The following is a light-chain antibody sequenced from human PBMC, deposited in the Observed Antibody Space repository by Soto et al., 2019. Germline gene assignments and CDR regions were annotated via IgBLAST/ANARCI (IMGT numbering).Light chain of an antibody. J-gene: IGLJ1*01. CDR3: QSYDSRLTAYV. CDR1: ISSIGAGYD. Sequence: QSVLTQPPSVSGAPGQRVTISCTGSISSIGAGYDVHWYHQLPGAAPKLLVSGNNNRPSGVPDRFSASKSGTSASLAITGLQTEEEAQYYCQSYDSRLTAYVFGTGTKLTVL. CDR2: GNN. V-gene: IGLV1-40*01.